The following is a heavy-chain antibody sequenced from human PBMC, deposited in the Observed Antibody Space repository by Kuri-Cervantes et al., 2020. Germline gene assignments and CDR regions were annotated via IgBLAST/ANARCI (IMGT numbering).Heavy chain of an antibody. CDR2: ISSSSSYI. CDR1: GFTFSSYW. J-gene: IGHJ6*02. CDR3: ARGQQLGYYYGMDV. Sequence: GGSLRLSCAASGFTFSSYWMSWVRQAPGKGLEWVSSISSSSSYIYYADSVKGRFTISRDNAKNSLYLQMNSLRADDTAVYHCARGQQLGYYYGMDVWGQGTTVTVSS. D-gene: IGHD6-13*01. V-gene: IGHV3-21*01.